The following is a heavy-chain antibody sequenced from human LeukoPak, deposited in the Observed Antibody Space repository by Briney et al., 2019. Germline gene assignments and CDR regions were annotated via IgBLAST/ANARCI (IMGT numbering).Heavy chain of an antibody. CDR1: GYTFTGYY. V-gene: IGHV1-2*02. J-gene: IGHJ3*02. D-gene: IGHD2-15*01. CDR3: ARERGYCSGGSCYSDAFDI. Sequence: ASVKVSCKASGYTFTGYYMHWVRQAPGQGLEWMGWINPNSGGTNYAQKFQGRVTMTRDTSISTAYMELSTLRSDDTAVYYCARERGYCSGGSCYSDAFDIWGQGTMVTVSS. CDR2: INPNSGGT.